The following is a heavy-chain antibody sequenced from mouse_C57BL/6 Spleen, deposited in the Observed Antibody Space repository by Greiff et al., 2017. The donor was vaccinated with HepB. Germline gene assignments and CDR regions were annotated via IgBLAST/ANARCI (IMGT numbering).Heavy chain of an antibody. CDR3: ARHEVYFDD. CDR2: ISSGGSYT. J-gene: IGHJ2*01. CDR1: GFTFSSYG. Sequence: EVKVVESGGDLVKPGGSLKLSCAASGFTFSSYGMSWVRQTPDKRLEWVATISSGGSYTYYPDSVKGRFTISRDNAKNTLYLQMSSLKSEDTAMYYCARHEVYFDDWGQGTTLTVSS. V-gene: IGHV5-6*01.